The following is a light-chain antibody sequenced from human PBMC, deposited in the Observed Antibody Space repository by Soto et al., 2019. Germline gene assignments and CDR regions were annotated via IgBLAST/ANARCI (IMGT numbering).Light chain of an antibody. V-gene: IGKV1-5*03. CDR3: QQYSNYTPRT. CDR1: QSISMW. Sequence: DLQMTQSPSTLSACVGVRVTMRWRASQSISMWLAWYQKKPGKAPNLIIYKASSLESGVPSRFSGSGSGTELALTISSLQTDYFATYYCQQYSNYTPRTFGQGTKVDIK. J-gene: IGKJ1*01. CDR2: KAS.